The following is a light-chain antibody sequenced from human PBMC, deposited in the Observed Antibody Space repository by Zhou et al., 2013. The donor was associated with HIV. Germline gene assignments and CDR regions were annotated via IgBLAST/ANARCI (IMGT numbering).Light chain of an antibody. CDR3: QQSYSTPRT. CDR2: ATS. Sequence: DIQMTQSPSSLSASVGDRVTITCRASQGISSWLAWYQQKPEKAPKLLMYATSSLQSGVPSRFSGSGSGTDFTLTINSLQPEDFATYYCQQSYSTPRTFGGGRRWTS. J-gene: IGKJ4*02. CDR1: QGISSW. V-gene: IGKV1-39*01.